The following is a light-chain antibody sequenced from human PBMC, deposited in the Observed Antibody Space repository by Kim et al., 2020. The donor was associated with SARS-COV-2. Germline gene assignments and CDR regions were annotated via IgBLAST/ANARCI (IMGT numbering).Light chain of an antibody. CDR1: KLGDKY. CDR2: QDS. CDR3: QAWDSSTAV. J-gene: IGLJ1*01. V-gene: IGLV3-1*01. Sequence: SYELTQPPSVSVSPGQTASITCSGYKLGDKYVSWYQQKPGQSPVLVIYQDSKRPSGIPERFSGSNSGNTATPTISGTQAMDEADYYCQAWDSSTAVFGTG.